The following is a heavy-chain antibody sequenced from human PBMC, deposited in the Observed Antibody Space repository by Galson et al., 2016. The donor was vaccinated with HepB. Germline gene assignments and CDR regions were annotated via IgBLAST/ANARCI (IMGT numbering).Heavy chain of an antibody. D-gene: IGHD3-16*01. CDR2: ISATGGSA. J-gene: IGHJ4*02. CDR3: AKEGESRTSDY. CDR1: GFTFSSYA. Sequence: SLRLSCAASGFTFSSYAMNWVRQAPGKGLEWVSAISATGGSAYYADSVKGRFTISRDNSKNTLYLQMNSLRAEDTAVYFCAKEGESRTSDYWGQGTLVTVSS. V-gene: IGHV3-23*01.